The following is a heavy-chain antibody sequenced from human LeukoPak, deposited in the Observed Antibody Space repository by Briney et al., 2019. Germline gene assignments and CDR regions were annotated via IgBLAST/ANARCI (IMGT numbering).Heavy chain of an antibody. CDR1: GDSISSNGYY. CDR2: ISYSGST. D-gene: IGHD1-1*01. J-gene: IGHJ4*02. CDR3: AKLQMTTIATI. V-gene: IGHV4-39*01. Sequence: SETLSLTCAVSGDSISSNGYYWGWIRQPPGKGLEWIGSISYSGSTYYNPSLKSRVTISLDTSRNHFSLRQSPVTAADTAIYYCAKLQMTTIATIWGQGTLVIVSS.